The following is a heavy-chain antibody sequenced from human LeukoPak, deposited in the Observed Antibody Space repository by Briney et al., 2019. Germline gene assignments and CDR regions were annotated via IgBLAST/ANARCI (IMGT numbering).Heavy chain of an antibody. V-gene: IGHV3-7*03. CDR3: ARGLAAPDY. CDR1: EFTFNRYW. J-gene: IGHJ4*02. CDR2: IKKDGSEE. Sequence: GGSLRLSCAASEFTFNRYWMSWVRQAPGKGLEWVANIKKDGSEEYYVDSVKGRFTISRDNAKNSVHLQMNSLRAEDTAVYYCARGLAAPDYWGQGTLVTVSS. D-gene: IGHD6-13*01.